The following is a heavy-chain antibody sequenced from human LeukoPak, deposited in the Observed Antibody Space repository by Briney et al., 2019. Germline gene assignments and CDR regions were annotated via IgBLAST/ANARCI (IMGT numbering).Heavy chain of an antibody. CDR2: IYYSGST. CDR3: ARRRTIAVAGVYYYYYMDV. V-gene: IGHV4-39*01. Sequence: SETLSLTCTVSGCSISSSSYYWGWIRQPPGKGLEWIGSIYYSGSTYYNPSLKSRVTISVDTSKNQFSLKLSSVTAADTAVYYCARRRTIAVAGVYYYYYMDVWGKGTTVTVSS. D-gene: IGHD6-19*01. CDR1: GCSISSSSYY. J-gene: IGHJ6*03.